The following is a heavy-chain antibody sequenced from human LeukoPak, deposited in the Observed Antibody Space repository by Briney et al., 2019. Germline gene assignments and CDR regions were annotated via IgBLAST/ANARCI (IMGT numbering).Heavy chain of an antibody. CDR1: GGFFSGYY. V-gene: IGHV4-34*01. D-gene: IGHD5-18*01. Sequence: SETMSLTCAVYGGFFSGYYWSWIRQPPGKGLEWIGEINHSGSTNYNPSLKSRVTISVDTSKNQFSLKLSSVTAADTAVYYCARGSGYSYGYDYYYYMDVWGKGTTVTVSS. CDR3: ARGSGYSYGYDYYYYMDV. J-gene: IGHJ6*03. CDR2: INHSGST.